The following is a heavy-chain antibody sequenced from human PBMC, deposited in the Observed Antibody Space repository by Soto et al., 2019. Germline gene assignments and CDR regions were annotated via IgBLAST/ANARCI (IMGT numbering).Heavy chain of an antibody. Sequence: EVQLVESGGGLVRPGGSLRLSCAASGFTFSYYWMHWVRQAPGKGLVWVSRIHSDGSSTTYADFVKGRFIISRDNARNKAAVQMNTVRVEDTAVYCARGDRRAFDLWGQGTVV. CDR1: GFTFSYYW. J-gene: IGHJ3*01. V-gene: IGHV3-74*01. D-gene: IGHD3-16*01. CDR2: IHSDGSST. CDR3: ARGDRRAFDL.